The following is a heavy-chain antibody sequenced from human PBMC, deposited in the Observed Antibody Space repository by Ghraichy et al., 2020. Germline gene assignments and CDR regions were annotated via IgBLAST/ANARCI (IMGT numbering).Heavy chain of an antibody. Sequence: GGSLRLSCAVSGFTVSSKFMSWVRQAPGKGLEWVSVIYSGGSTYYADSVKGRFTISRDNSKYTLFLQMNSLRAEDTAVYYCARSRSGWYPIFDYWGQGTLVTVSS. J-gene: IGHJ4*02. D-gene: IGHD6-19*01. V-gene: IGHV3-53*01. CDR2: IYSGGST. CDR1: GFTVSSKF. CDR3: ARSRSGWYPIFDY.